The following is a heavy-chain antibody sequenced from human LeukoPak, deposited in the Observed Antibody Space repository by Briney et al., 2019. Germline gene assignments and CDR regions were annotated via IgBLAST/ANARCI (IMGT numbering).Heavy chain of an antibody. J-gene: IGHJ4*02. CDR2: VFHTGSI. Sequence: SETLSLTCTVSGGSISSYSWNWIRQSPGKGLEWIGRVFHTGSINYNPSLKSRVTISVDTSKNQFSLKLSSVAAADTAVYHCVNSYGEYVLDFWGQGTLVIVSS. V-gene: IGHV4-59*01. CDR3: VNSYGEYVLDF. D-gene: IGHD4/OR15-4a*01. CDR1: GGSISSYS.